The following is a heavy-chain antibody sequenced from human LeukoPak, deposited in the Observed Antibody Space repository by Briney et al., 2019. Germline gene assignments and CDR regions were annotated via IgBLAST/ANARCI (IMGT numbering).Heavy chain of an antibody. D-gene: IGHD5-24*01. J-gene: IGHJ4*02. CDR3: ARELVEMATIDY. V-gene: IGHV3-21*01. Sequence: PGGPLRLSCAASGFTISDYYMDWVRQAPGKGLEWVSSISSSSSYIYYADSVKGRFTISRDNAKNSLYLQMNSLRAEDTAVYYCARELVEMATIDYWGQGTLVTVSS. CDR1: GFTISDYY. CDR2: ISSSSSYI.